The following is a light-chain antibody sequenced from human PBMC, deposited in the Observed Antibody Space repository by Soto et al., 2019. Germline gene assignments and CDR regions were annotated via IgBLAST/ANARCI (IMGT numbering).Light chain of an antibody. CDR2: GAS. V-gene: IGKV1-39*01. CDR1: QTITTY. Sequence: DIQMTQSPSSLSASVGDRVTITCRASQTITTYLNWYQQKPGKAPNLLIYGASSLQSGVPSRFSGSGSGTEFTLTISSLQREDFATYYCQQTASIPWTFGQGTEVDIK. J-gene: IGKJ1*01. CDR3: QQTASIPWT.